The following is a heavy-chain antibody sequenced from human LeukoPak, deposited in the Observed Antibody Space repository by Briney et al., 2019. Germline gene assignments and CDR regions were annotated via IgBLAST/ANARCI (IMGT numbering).Heavy chain of an antibody. D-gene: IGHD3-22*01. CDR2: ISSDGNHK. Sequence: GGSLRLSCAASGFTFSHYAMHWVRQAPGKGLEWVAVISSDGNHKYYTDSVKGRLAISRDNSKNMLDLQMDSLRAEDTAVYYCARGDYYDTRGPIIGCDVDVWGQGTMVTVSP. CDR3: ARGDYYDTRGPIIGCDVDV. CDR1: GFTFSHYA. J-gene: IGHJ3*01. V-gene: IGHV3-30*09.